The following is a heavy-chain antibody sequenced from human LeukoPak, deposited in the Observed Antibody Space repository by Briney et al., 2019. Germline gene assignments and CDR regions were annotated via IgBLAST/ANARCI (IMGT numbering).Heavy chain of an antibody. J-gene: IGHJ4*02. CDR1: GYTSTGYY. D-gene: IGHD1-7*01. CDR2: INPNSGDT. V-gene: IGHV1-2*02. CDR3: ARDLIRNYGGYYFDY. Sequence: ASVKVSCKASGYTSTGYYMHWVRQAPGQGLEWMGWINPNSGDTNFAQKFQGRVTLTRDTSISTAYMELSRLRSDDTAVYYCARDLIRNYGGYYFDYWGQGTLVTVSS.